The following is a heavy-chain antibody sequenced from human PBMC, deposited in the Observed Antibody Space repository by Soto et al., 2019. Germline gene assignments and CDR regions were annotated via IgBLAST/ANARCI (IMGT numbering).Heavy chain of an antibody. Sequence: SETLSLTCTVSGGSFGNYYWNWVRQPPGKGLEWIGDIIYSGSINYSPSLKSRVTLLVDTSKNQFSLKLSSVTAADTAVYYCARVLVDGNYYYGMDVWGQGTTVTVSS. CDR1: GGSFGNYY. V-gene: IGHV4-59*01. CDR3: ARVLVDGNYYYGMDV. J-gene: IGHJ6*02. CDR2: IIYSGSI. D-gene: IGHD2-8*01.